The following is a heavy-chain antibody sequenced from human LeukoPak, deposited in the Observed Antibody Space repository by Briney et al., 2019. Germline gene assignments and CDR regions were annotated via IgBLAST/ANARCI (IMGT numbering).Heavy chain of an antibody. J-gene: IGHJ4*02. V-gene: IGHV3-23*01. CDR3: ARRRDFIDY. D-gene: IGHD3/OR15-3a*01. CDR2: ISDRGSRT. CDR1: GITLSNYG. Sequence: PGGSLRLSCAVSGITLSNYGMSWVRQAPGKGLEWVAGISDRGSRTNYADSVKGRFAISRDNAKNSLYLQMNSLRAEDTAVYYCARRRDFIDYWGQGTLVAVSS.